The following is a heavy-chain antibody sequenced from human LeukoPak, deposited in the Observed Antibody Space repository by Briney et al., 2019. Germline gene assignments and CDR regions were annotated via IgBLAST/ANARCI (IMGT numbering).Heavy chain of an antibody. V-gene: IGHV3-23*01. CDR3: ARAPLGWSVENHLDY. D-gene: IGHD6-19*01. J-gene: IGHJ4*02. Sequence: GGSLRLSCAASGFTFSSYAMSWVRQAPGKGLEWVSAISGSGGSTYYADSVKGRFTISRDNSKNTLYLQMNSLRAEDTAVYYCARAPLGWSVENHLDYWGQGTLVTVSS. CDR2: ISGSGGST. CDR1: GFTFSSYA.